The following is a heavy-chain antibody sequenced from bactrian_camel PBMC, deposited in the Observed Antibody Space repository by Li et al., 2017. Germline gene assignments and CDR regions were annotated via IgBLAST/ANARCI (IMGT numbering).Heavy chain of an antibody. CDR1: GFTFSNYY. V-gene: IGHV3-2*01. CDR2: LFTASDAT. J-gene: IGHJ6*01. CDR3: AARAGSNAPPMTLSESDFRT. D-gene: IGHD4*01. Sequence: HVQLVESGGGLVQPGGSLRLSCAASGFTFSNYYMGWFRQAPGKEREAITRLFTASDATEYHDSVKGRFTMSPDYAKKTHYLQMNGLKPEDTAKYYCAARAGSNAPPMTLSESDFRTWGPETQVTVS.